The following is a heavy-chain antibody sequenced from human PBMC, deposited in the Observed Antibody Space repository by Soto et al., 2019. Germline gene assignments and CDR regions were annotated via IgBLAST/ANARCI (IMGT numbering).Heavy chain of an antibody. CDR1: GFTFSDYS. D-gene: IGHD3-16*01. V-gene: IGHV3-48*02. Sequence: VQLVESGGGLVQPGGSLRLSCAASGFTFSDYSMNWVRQAPGKGLEWVSYISSTASSTIYYADSVKGRFTISRDNAKNSLYLQMSSLRDDDTAVYYCARRGMTAFDYWGQGSLVTVSS. J-gene: IGHJ4*02. CDR2: ISSTASSTI. CDR3: ARRGMTAFDY.